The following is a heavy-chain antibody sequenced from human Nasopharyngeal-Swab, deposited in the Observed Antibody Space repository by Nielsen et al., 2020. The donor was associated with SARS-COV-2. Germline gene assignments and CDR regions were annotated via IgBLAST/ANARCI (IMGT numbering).Heavy chain of an antibody. V-gene: IGHV4-59*11. J-gene: IGHJ6*02. D-gene: IGHD5-18*01. CDR2: SSYIGSS. CDR1: GGSIRSHY. CDR3: ARLTYSYESYYYYYGMDV. Sequence: ESLKISCTVSGGSIRSHYWSWVRQPPGKGLEWIGYSSYIGSSNYKPSLKSRVTISVDTSKNQFSLKLRFVTAADTAVYYCARLTYSYESYYYYYGMDVWGQGTTVTVSS.